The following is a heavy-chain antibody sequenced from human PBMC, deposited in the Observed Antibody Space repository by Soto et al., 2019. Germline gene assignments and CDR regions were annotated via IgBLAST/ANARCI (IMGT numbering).Heavy chain of an antibody. CDR3: ARHGALGYYDSKPQTNFDY. J-gene: IGHJ4*02. CDR1: GYSFTSYW. V-gene: IGHV5-10-1*01. Sequence: PGESLKISCKGSGYSFTSYWISWVRQMPGKGLEWMGRIDPSDSYTNYSPSFQGHVTISADKSISTAYLQWSSLKASDTAMYYCARHGALGYYDSKPQTNFDYWGQGTLVTVSS. D-gene: IGHD3-22*01. CDR2: IDPSDSYT.